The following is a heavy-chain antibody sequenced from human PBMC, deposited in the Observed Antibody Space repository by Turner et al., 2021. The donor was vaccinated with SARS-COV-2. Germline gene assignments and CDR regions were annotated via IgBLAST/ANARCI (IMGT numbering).Heavy chain of an antibody. CDR3: ARQGGVDY. V-gene: IGHV4-39*01. Sequence: QLQLQESGPGLVKPSETLSLTCAVSGGSISTTNHYWGWIRQPPGKGLEWIGSISYTGRTFYTPSLKSRVTLYMDTSKNHFSLKVTSVTAADTAVYYCARQGGVDYWGQGTLVTVSS. J-gene: IGHJ4*02. CDR2: ISYTGRT. CDR1: GGSISTTNHY.